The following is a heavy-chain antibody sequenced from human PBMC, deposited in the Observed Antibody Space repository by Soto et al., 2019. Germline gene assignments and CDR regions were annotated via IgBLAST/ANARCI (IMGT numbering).Heavy chain of an antibody. V-gene: IGHV1-69*13. Sequence: SVKVSCKASGGTFSSYAISWVRQAPGQGLEWMGGIIPIFGTANYAQKFQGRVTITADESTSTAYMELSSLRSEDTAVYYCARAELGVPNFDYWGQGTLVTVSS. CDR1: GGTFSSYA. CDR2: IIPIFGTA. D-gene: IGHD3-16*01. CDR3: ARAELGVPNFDY. J-gene: IGHJ4*02.